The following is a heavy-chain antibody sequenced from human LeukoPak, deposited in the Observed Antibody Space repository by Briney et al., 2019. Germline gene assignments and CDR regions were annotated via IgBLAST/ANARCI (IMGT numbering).Heavy chain of an antibody. D-gene: IGHD4-23*01. CDR1: GGTFSSYA. CDR2: IIPIFGAA. Sequence: ASVKVSCTASGGTFSSYAISWVGQAPGQGREWMGGIIPIFGAANYAQKFQGGGTITADESTSTAYMGLSSLRSEDTAVYYCARDGYGGNPGNYWGQGTLVTVSS. V-gene: IGHV1-69*13. J-gene: IGHJ4*02. CDR3: ARDGYGGNPGNY.